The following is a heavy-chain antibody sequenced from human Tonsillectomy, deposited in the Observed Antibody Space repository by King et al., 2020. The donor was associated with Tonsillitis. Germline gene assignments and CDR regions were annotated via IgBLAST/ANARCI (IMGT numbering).Heavy chain of an antibody. V-gene: IGHV3-74*01. D-gene: IGHD4-17*01. J-gene: IGHJ6*02. CDR3: ARVDGAYVTYGMDV. CDR2: INSDGSST. Sequence: VQLVESGGGLVQPGGSLRLSCAASGFTFSSYWMHWVRQAPGKGLVWVSRINSDGSSTSDADSVKGRFTISRDNAKNTLYLQMNSLRAEDTAVYYCARVDGAYVTYGMDVWGQGTTVTVSS. CDR1: GFTFSSYW.